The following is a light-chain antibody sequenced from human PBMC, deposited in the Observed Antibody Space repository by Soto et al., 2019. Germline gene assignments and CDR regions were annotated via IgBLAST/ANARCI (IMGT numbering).Light chain of an antibody. Sequence: EIVLTQSPATLSSSPGERATLSCRASQTVSSKLAWYQHKPGQAPRLLIYDTSNRATGITDRFSGSVSGTDFTLIISGLEPEDFAVYYCQQYGTSPATFGQGTKVDIK. CDR3: QQYGTSPAT. J-gene: IGKJ1*01. CDR1: QTVSSK. V-gene: IGKV3-20*01. CDR2: DTS.